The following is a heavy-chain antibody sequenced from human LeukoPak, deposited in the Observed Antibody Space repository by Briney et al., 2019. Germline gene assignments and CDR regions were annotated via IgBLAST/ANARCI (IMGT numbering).Heavy chain of an antibody. D-gene: IGHD2-21*01. CDR1: GLTSDEYA. CDR2: TGGNSGSL. CDR3: AKGSSSLFGPPVYFDY. V-gene: IGHV3-9*02. Sequence: PGRSLRLSCAASGLTSDEYAVHCGPQAPGKGRGWVSGTGGNSGSLAYADSVKGRFTLSRDKDKNLLCMQMNSLRAEDMALYYCAKGSSSLFGPPVYFDYWGQGTLVTVSS. J-gene: IGHJ4*02.